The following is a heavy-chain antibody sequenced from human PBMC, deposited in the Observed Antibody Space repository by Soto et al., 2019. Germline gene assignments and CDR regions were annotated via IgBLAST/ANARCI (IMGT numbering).Heavy chain of an antibody. CDR2: ISGSGGST. J-gene: IGHJ4*02. CDR1: GFTFSSYA. V-gene: IGHV3-23*01. Sequence: PGGSLRLSCAASGFTFSSYAMSWVRQAPGKGLEWVSAISGSGGSTYYADSVKGRFTISRDNSKNTLYLQMNSLRAEDTAVYYCAKKREIFGVDIGNFDYWGQGTLVTVSS. D-gene: IGHD3-3*01. CDR3: AKKREIFGVDIGNFDY.